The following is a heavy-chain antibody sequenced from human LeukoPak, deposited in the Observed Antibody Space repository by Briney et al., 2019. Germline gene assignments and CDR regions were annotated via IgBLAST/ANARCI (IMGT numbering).Heavy chain of an antibody. V-gene: IGHV4-39*01. CDR2: IYYTGNT. J-gene: IGHJ4*02. D-gene: IGHD3/OR15-3a*01. CDR3: ARQTGSGLFTLP. Sequence: SETLSLTCTVSGGSISSGSNYWSWIRQPPGKGLEWIGSIYYTGNTYYNASLKSRVTISIDTSKNQISLRLTSVTATDTAMYYCARQTGSGLFTLPGGQGTLVTVSS. CDR1: GGSISSGSNY.